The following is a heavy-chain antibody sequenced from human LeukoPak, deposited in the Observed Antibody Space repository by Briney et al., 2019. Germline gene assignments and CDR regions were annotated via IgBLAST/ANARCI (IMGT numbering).Heavy chain of an antibody. CDR1: GFIFSDYY. V-gene: IGHV3-11*01. CDR3: TTDRGSTRGVIDSYYYYYYMDV. Sequence: PGGSLRHSCAASGFIFSDYYMSWIRQAPGKGLEWVSYISSSGSFIYYADSVKGRFTISRDNAKNSLYLQMNSLRAEDTAVYYCTTDRGSTRGVIDSYYYYYYMDVWGKGTTVTISS. D-gene: IGHD3-10*01. CDR2: ISSSGSFI. J-gene: IGHJ6*03.